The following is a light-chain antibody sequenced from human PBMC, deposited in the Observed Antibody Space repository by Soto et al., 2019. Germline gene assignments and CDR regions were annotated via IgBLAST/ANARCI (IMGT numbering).Light chain of an antibody. CDR3: LQSDSSPYT. V-gene: IGKV1-39*01. CDR2: AAS. Sequence: DIQVTQSPSSLSASVGDRVTISCRTSQSISRYLHWYQHRPGKAPNLLIYAASSLQGGVSSRFSGSGSGTDFTLTISDLQPEDFATYYCLQSDSSPYTFGQGTKLEI. CDR1: QSISRY. J-gene: IGKJ2*01.